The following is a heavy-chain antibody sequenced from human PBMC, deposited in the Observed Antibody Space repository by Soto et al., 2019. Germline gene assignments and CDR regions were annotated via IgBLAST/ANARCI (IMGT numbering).Heavy chain of an antibody. CDR1: GYTFTSYG. V-gene: IGHV1-18*01. J-gene: IGHJ4*02. CDR2: ISAYNGNT. Sequence: ASVKVSCKASGYTFTSYGISWVRQAQEQGLEWMGWISAYNGNTNYAQKLQGRVTMTTDTSTSTAYMELRNLRSDDTAVYYCARDMVYYYGSGSYPGPVDYWGQGTLVTVSS. CDR3: ARDMVYYYGSGSYPGPVDY. D-gene: IGHD3-10*01.